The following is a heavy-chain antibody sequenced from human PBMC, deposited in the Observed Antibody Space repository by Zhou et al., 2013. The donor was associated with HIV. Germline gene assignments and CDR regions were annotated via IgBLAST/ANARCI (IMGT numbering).Heavy chain of an antibody. V-gene: IGHV1-69*05. D-gene: IGHD5-18*01. CDR1: GGTFDNFA. Sequence: QVHLVQSGAEVKKPGSSVKVSCKASGGTFDNFAVAWVRQAPGRGLEWVGGISPIFGMANYGQNFKNRVSITTDGSTSTAYMELSSLRSEDTALYYCARANSGDSLGYFDYWGQGTLVTVSS. CDR3: ARANSGDSLGYFDY. CDR2: ISPIFGMA. J-gene: IGHJ4*02.